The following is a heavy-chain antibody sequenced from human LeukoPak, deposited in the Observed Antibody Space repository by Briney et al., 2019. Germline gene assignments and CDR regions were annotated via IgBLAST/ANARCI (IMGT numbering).Heavy chain of an antibody. CDR1: GFTSSSYS. CDR2: ISSSGGAT. Sequence: GGSLRLSCAASGFTSSSYSMSWARQAPGKGLEWVSVISSSGGATYYADSVKGRFTISRDNSKNTLYLQMNSLRVEDTAIYYCARAAMVRGVDYFDYWGQGTLVTVSS. J-gene: IGHJ4*02. CDR3: ARAAMVRGVDYFDY. D-gene: IGHD3-10*01. V-gene: IGHV3-23*01.